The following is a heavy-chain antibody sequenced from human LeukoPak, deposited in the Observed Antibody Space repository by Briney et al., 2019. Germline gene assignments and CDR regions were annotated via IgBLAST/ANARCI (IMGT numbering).Heavy chain of an antibody. J-gene: IGHJ4*02. CDR2: ISGSGGST. D-gene: IGHD2-2*01. CDR3: ATHAIGYCSSTSCYSDDY. CDR1: GFTFSSYA. V-gene: IGHV3-23*01. Sequence: GGSLRLSCAASGFTFSSYAMSWVRQAPGKGLEWASAISGSGGSTYYADSVKGRFTISRDNSKNTLYLQMNSLRAEDTAVYYCATHAIGYCSSTSCYSDDYWGQGTLVTVSS.